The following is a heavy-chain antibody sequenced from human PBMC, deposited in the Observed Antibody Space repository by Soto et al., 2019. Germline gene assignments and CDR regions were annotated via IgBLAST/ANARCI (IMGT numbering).Heavy chain of an antibody. D-gene: IGHD6-19*01. Sequence: DVQLVESGGGLVQPGGSLRLSCAASGFTFSSYAMHWVRQAPGKGLEFVSAISSNGDNTYYANSVKGRFTISRDSSKNTLYLQMGSLRAEDMAVYYCARARYSSDWWPFEYWGQGTLVTVSS. J-gene: IGHJ4*02. CDR3: ARARYSSDWWPFEY. CDR1: GFTFSSYA. CDR2: ISSNGDNT. V-gene: IGHV3-64*01.